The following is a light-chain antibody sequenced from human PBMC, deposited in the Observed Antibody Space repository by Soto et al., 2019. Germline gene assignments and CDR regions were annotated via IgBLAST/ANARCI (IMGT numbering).Light chain of an antibody. Sequence: DIQLTQSPSFLSASVGDRVTISCRASQGISDYLAWYQQKPGKAPKLLIYGASTLQSGVPSRFSGSASGTEFTLPISRLQPEDFATYFCQQFNAYPLTFGGGTKLEIK. CDR2: GAS. V-gene: IGKV1-9*01. CDR3: QQFNAYPLT. CDR1: QGISDY. J-gene: IGKJ4*01.